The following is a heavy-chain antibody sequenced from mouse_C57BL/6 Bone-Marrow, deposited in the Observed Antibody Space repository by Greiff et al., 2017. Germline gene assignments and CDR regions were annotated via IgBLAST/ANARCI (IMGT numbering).Heavy chain of an antibody. CDR2: IHPSDSDT. D-gene: IGHD1-1*01. Sequence: QVQLQQPGAELVKPGASVKVSFKASGYTFTSYWMHWVKQRPGQGLEWIGRIHPSDSDTNYNQKFKGKATLTVDKSSSTAYMQLSSLTSEDSAVYYCSIYYYGSSYYFDYWGQGTTLTVSS. V-gene: IGHV1-74*01. CDR1: GYTFTSYW. CDR3: SIYYYGSSYYFDY. J-gene: IGHJ2*01.